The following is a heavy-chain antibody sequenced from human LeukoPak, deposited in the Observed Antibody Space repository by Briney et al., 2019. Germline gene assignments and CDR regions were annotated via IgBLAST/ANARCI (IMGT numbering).Heavy chain of an antibody. CDR3: VRGLDYNVAWVY. J-gene: IGHJ4*02. V-gene: IGHV3-48*03. CDR1: GFTFSSFE. CDR2: ISSSGSTL. D-gene: IGHD3-10*01. Sequence: GGSLRLSCVVSGFTFSSFEMNWVRQAPGRGLEWVSYISSSGSTLYYADSVKGRFSISRDNAKNSLHLQMNSLRAEDTAVYYCVRGLDYNVAWVYWGQGTLVTVSS.